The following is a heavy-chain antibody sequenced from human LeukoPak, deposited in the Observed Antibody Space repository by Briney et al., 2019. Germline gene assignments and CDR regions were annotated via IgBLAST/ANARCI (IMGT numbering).Heavy chain of an antibody. CDR1: GFTFSSYS. CDR3: ARDLGSAGATFDY. CDR2: ISSRSTYI. J-gene: IGHJ4*02. Sequence: GGSLRPSCLTSGFTFSSYSMNWVRQAPGKGLEWVSSISSRSTYISYAVSVKGRFTISRDNAKNSLYLQMNSLRAEDTAVYYCARDLGSAGATFDYWGQGTLVTVSS. V-gene: IGHV3-21*01. D-gene: IGHD2-8*02.